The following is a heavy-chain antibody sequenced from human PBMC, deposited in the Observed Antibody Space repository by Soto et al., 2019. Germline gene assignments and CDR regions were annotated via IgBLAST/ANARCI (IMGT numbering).Heavy chain of an antibody. J-gene: IGHJ3*02. CDR2: IWYDGSNK. CDR1: GFTFSSYG. Sequence: GGSLKISCAASGFTFSSYGMDLVRQAPGKGLEWVAVIWYDGSNKYYADSVKGRFTISRDNSKNTLYLQMNSLRAEDTAVYYCTTFPPRDHAFDIWGQGTMVTVSS. D-gene: IGHD4-4*01. CDR3: TTFPPRDHAFDI. V-gene: IGHV3-33*01.